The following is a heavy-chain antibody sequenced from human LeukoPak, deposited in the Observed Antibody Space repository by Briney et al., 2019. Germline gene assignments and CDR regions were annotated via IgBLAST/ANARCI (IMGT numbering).Heavy chain of an antibody. Sequence: SETLSLTCTVSGGSISNNNYYWGWIRQPPGKGLEWIGSIYYSGSTYYNPSLKSRVTISVDTSKNQFSLKLSSVTAADTAVYYCARFMVRGVITDYFDYWGQGTLVTVSS. J-gene: IGHJ4*02. V-gene: IGHV4-39*01. CDR3: ARFMVRGVITDYFDY. D-gene: IGHD3-10*01. CDR2: IYYSGST. CDR1: GGSISNNNYY.